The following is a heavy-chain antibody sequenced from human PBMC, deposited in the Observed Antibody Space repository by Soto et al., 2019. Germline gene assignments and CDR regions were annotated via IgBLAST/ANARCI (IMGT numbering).Heavy chain of an antibody. CDR2: ISYSGST. J-gene: IGHJ4*02. CDR1: GGSMSSYY. D-gene: IGHD6-13*01. Sequence: PSETLSLTCTVSGGSMSSYYWTWLRQSPGRGLEWIGYISYSGSTSSSTSLKTRLTISKDTSKNQVVLTMTNMDPVDTATYYCARTEYSSSSHADYWGQGTLVTVSS. V-gene: IGHV4-59*01. CDR3: ARTEYSSSSHADY.